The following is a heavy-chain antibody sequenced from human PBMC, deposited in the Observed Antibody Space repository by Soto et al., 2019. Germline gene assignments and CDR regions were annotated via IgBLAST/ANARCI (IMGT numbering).Heavy chain of an antibody. CDR1: GGSISSSSYY. Sequence: PSETLSLTCTVSGGSISSSSYYLGWIRQPPGKGLEWIGSIYYSGSTYYNPSLKSRVTISVDTSKNQFSLKLSSVTAADTAVYYCARLGCSGGSCYLFFQHWGQGSLVTVSS. V-gene: IGHV4-39*01. D-gene: IGHD2-15*01. CDR2: IYYSGST. CDR3: ARLGCSGGSCYLFFQH. J-gene: IGHJ1*01.